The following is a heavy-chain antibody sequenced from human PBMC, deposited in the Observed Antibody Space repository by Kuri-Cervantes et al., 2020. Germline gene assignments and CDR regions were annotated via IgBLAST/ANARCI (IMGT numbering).Heavy chain of an antibody. Sequence: GGSLRLSCAASGFTFSSYWMHWVRQAPGKGLEWVALISYNGSKKCYADSVKGRFTISRDNSKNTLFLQMNSLRADDTAVYYCYGSGYDDAFDIWGQGTMVTVSS. J-gene: IGHJ3*02. V-gene: IGHV3-30-3*01. CDR3: YGSGYDDAFDI. CDR2: ISYNGSKK. D-gene: IGHD5-12*01. CDR1: GFTFSSYW.